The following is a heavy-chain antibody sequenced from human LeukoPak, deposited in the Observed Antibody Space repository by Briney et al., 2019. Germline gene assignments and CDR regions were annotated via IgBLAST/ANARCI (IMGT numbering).Heavy chain of an antibody. V-gene: IGHV3-33*01. CDR3: AREGDGSSWYPSRGMDV. J-gene: IGHJ6*02. CDR2: IWYDGSHK. CDR1: GFTSSRYG. Sequence: PGGSLRLSCAASGFTSSRYGTHCVPAAPGKGLEWVSLIWYDGSHKYYADSVEGRFTISRDNSKNTLHVQMNNLRAADRAVYYCAREGDGSSWYPSRGMDVGGQGTTVTVSS. D-gene: IGHD6-13*01.